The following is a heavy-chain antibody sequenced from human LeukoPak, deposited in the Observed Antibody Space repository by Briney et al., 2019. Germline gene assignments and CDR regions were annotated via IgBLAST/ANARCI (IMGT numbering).Heavy chain of an antibody. V-gene: IGHV3-21*01. J-gene: IGHJ4*02. CDR2: ISSSSSYI. Sequence: PGGSLRLSCAASGFTFSSYSMNWVRQAPGKGLEWVSSISSSSSYIYYADSVKGRFTISRDNAKNSLYLQMNSLRAEDTAVYYCARSLDILTGYGYWGQGTLVTVSS. D-gene: IGHD3-9*01. CDR1: GFTFSSYS. CDR3: ARSLDILTGYGY.